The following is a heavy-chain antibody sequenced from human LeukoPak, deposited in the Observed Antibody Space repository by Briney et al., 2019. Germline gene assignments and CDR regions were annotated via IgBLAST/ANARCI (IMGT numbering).Heavy chain of an antibody. D-gene: IGHD4-17*01. CDR2: ISSSSSYI. V-gene: IGHV3-21*01. CDR1: GFTFSSNS. Sequence: AGGSLRLSCAASGFTFSSNSMNWVRQAPGKGLEWVSSISSSSSYIYYADSVKGRFTISRDNAKNSLYLQMNSLRAEDTAVYYCARDRAYGDYLYGMDVWGQGTTVTVSS. CDR3: ARDRAYGDYLYGMDV. J-gene: IGHJ6*02.